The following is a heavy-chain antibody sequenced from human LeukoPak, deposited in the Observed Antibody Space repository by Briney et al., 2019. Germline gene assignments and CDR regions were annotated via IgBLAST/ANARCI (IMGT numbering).Heavy chain of an antibody. D-gene: IGHD6-13*01. Sequence: VASVKVSCKASGYTFTSYGISRVRQAPGQGLEWMGWISAYNGNTNYAQKLQGRVTMTTDTSTSTAYMELRSLRSDDTAVYYCARGSSSWDYCYYYMDVWGKGTTVTVSS. V-gene: IGHV1-18*01. CDR3: ARGSSSWDYCYYYMDV. CDR2: ISAYNGNT. J-gene: IGHJ6*03. CDR1: GYTFTSYG.